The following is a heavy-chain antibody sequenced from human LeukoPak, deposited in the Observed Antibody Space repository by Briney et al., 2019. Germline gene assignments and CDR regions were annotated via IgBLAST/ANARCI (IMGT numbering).Heavy chain of an antibody. D-gene: IGHD2-2*01. CDR1: GFIFSSYS. CDR3: ARSGGRRYCSSTSCYDWFDP. V-gene: IGHV3-48*04. CDR2: ISSSGTTL. J-gene: IGHJ5*02. Sequence: GGSLRLSCAASGFIFSSYSMNWVRQAPGKGLEWVSYISSSGTTLYYADSVKGRFSISRDNAKNSLYLQMNSLRAEDTAVYYCARSGGRRYCSSTSCYDWFDPWGQGTLVTVSS.